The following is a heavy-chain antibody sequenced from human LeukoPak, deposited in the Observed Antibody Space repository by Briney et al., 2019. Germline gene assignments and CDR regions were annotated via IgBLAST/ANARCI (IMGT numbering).Heavy chain of an antibody. CDR1: GFTFSSYA. CDR3: AKDLDSSGSLFDY. D-gene: IGHD3-22*01. CDR2: ISGSGGST. Sequence: TGGSLRLSCAASGFTFSSYAMSWVRQAPGKGLEWVSAISGSGGSTYYADSVKGRFTISRDNSKNTLYLQMNSLRAEDTAVYYCAKDLDSSGSLFDYWGQGTLVTVSS. V-gene: IGHV3-23*01. J-gene: IGHJ4*02.